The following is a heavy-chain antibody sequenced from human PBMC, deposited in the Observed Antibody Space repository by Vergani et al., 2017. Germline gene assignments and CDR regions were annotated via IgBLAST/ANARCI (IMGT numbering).Heavy chain of an antibody. Sequence: QVQLQQWGAGLLKPSETLSLTCAVYGGSFSGYYWSWIRQPPGKGLEWIGEINHSGSTNYNPSLKSRVTISVDTSKNQFSLKLSSVTAADTAVYYCARGMIGRLAAAGTKDYWGQGTLVTVSS. CDR3: ARGMIGRLAAAGTKDY. J-gene: IGHJ4*02. CDR1: GGSFSGYY. CDR2: INHSGST. D-gene: IGHD6-13*01. V-gene: IGHV4-34*01.